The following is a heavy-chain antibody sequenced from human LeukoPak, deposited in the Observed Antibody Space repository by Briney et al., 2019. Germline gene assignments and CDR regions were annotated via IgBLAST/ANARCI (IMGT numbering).Heavy chain of an antibody. CDR2: ISGRGGST. V-gene: IGHV3-23*01. D-gene: IGHD6-19*01. J-gene: IGHJ4*02. CDR1: GFTFSSYA. Sequence: GGSLRLSCAASGFTFSSYAMSWVRQAPGKGLEWVSAISGRGGSTYYADSVKGRFTISRDNSKNTLYLQMNSLRAEDTAVYYCAKGKGIAVAGTSGTFDYWGQGTLVTVSS. CDR3: AKGKGIAVAGTSGTFDY.